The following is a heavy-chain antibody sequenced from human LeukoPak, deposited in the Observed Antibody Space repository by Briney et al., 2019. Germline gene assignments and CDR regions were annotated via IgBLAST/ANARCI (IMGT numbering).Heavy chain of an antibody. J-gene: IGHJ4*02. D-gene: IGHD6-6*01. V-gene: IGHV1-18*01. CDR1: GFTFNSYG. Sequence: GASVKVSFKASGFTFNSYGISWVRQAPGQGLEWMGWISVYNGNRRYAQNFEGRVTLTTDRSTSTAYMELRSLRTDDTAMYFCARDGRFEYSHFYHFDYWGQGTRVTVSS. CDR2: ISVYNGNR. CDR3: ARDGRFEYSHFYHFDY.